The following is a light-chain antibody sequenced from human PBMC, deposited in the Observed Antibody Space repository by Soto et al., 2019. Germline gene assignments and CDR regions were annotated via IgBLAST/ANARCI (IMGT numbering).Light chain of an antibody. CDR3: QQYGSSPQDT. CDR2: GSS. CDR1: QSISTSY. J-gene: IGKJ1*01. V-gene: IGKV3-20*01. Sequence: EIVLTQSPGTLSLSPGERATLSCRDSQSISTSYLAWYQQKPGQAPRLLIYGSSSRAAGIPDRFICSGSGTDFTLTISSLGPEDFAVYYCQQYGSSPQDTFGQGTKVDIK.